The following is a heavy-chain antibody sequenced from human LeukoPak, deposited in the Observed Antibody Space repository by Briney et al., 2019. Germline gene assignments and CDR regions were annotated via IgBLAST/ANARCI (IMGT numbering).Heavy chain of an antibody. CDR1: GFTFSDYY. V-gene: IGHV3-11*01. CDR2: ISSSGSTI. CDR3: AREPSYFYHYMDV. Sequence: PGGSLRLSCAASGFTFSDYYMSWIRQAPGKGLEWVSYISSSGSTIYYADSVKGRFTISRDNSENTLYLQMDSLTAEDTAVYSCAREPSYFYHYMDVWGKGTTVTISS. J-gene: IGHJ6*03.